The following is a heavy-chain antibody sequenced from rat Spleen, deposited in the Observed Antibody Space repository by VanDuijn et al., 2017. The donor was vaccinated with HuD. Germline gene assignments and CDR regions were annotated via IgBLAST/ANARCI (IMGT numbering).Heavy chain of an antibody. D-gene: IGHD1-11*01. J-gene: IGHJ3*01. V-gene: IGHV2-8*01. Sequence: QVQLTESGPGLVQPSQTLSLTCTVSGFSLTGYSVYWVRQPSGKGLEWMGRMRYNGDTSYNSALKSRLSITRDTSKSQVFLKRNSLQTEDTGTYYCARDGATEGNWFAYWGQGTLVTVSS. CDR2: MRYNGDT. CDR3: ARDGATEGNWFAY. CDR1: GFSLTGYS.